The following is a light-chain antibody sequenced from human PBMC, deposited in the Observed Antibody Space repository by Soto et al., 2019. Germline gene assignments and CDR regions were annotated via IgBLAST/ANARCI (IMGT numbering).Light chain of an antibody. J-gene: IGLJ2*01. Sequence: QSALTQPASVSGSPGQSITISCTGTSSDVGSYNLVSWYQQHPGKAPKLMIYEVSKRPSGVSNRFSGSKSGNTASLTISGLQAEDEADYYCCSYAGGSTLVFCGGTKLTLL. CDR2: EVS. V-gene: IGLV2-23*02. CDR1: SSDVGSYNL. CDR3: CSYAGGSTLV.